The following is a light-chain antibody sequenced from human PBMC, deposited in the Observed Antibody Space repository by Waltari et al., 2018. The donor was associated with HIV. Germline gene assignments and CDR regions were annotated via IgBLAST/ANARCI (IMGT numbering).Light chain of an antibody. CDR1: SSNIGTNY. Sequence: QCVLTQPPSASGTPGQRVTIPCSGSSSNIGTNYVDWYPQLPGTAPKILIYRNNQRPSGVPDRFSGSKSGTSASLAISGLRSEDEADYYCAAWDDSLSGWVFGGGTKLAVL. CDR2: RNN. J-gene: IGLJ3*02. V-gene: IGLV1-47*01. CDR3: AAWDDSLSGWV.